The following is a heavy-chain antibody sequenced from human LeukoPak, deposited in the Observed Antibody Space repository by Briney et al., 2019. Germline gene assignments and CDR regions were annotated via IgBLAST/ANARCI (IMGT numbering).Heavy chain of an antibody. CDR1: GFTFSSYW. V-gene: IGHV4-34*01. J-gene: IGHJ3*02. CDR3: ARGPYSYDSSGAFDI. CDR2: INHSGST. Sequence: GSLRLSCAASGFTFSSYWMHWIRQPPGKGLEWIGEINHSGSTNYNPSLKSRVTISVDTSKNQFSLKLSSVTAADTAVYFCARGPYSYDSSGAFDIWGQGTMVTVSS. D-gene: IGHD3-22*01.